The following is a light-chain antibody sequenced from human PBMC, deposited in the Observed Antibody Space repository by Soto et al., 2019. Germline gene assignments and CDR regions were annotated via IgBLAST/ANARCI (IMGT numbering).Light chain of an antibody. CDR3: QQANSFPFT. J-gene: IGKJ4*01. CDR1: QGISSW. Sequence: DIQMTQSPSSVSASVGDRVTITCRASQGISSWLAWYQRKPGKAPKLLIYAASSLQSGVPSRFSGSGSGTDFTLTISSLQTEDFATYYCQQANSFPFTFGGGTKVEI. V-gene: IGKV1-12*01. CDR2: AAS.